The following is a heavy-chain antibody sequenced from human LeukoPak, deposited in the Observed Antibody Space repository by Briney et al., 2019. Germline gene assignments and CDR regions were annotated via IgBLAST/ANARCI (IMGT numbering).Heavy chain of an antibody. CDR3: AREGVCYDILSAYYRPYYFDF. D-gene: IGHD3-9*01. J-gene: IGHJ4*02. V-gene: IGHV4-34*01. Sequence: PSETLSLTCAVYGGSFSGYYWSWIRQPPGKGLEWIGEINHGGSTNYNPSLKSRLTISVDTSKNQFSLKLSSVTAADTAVYYCAREGVCYDILSAYYRPYYFDFWGQGTPVTVYS. CDR1: GGSFSGYY. CDR2: INHGGST.